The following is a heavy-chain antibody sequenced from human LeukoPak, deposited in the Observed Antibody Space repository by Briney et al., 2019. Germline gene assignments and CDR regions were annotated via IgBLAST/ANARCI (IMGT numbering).Heavy chain of an antibody. CDR1: GFTFKTYW. CDR2: FGSDGKNT. Sequence: GGSLRLSCAALGFTFKTYWIHWVRQAPGKGLVWVSRFGSDGKNTVYADSVKGRFTISRDSAKNTLSLQMNSLRVEDTAVYYCVRDTYGPSDFWGQGTLDTVS. V-gene: IGHV3-74*01. D-gene: IGHD2-8*01. J-gene: IGHJ4*02. CDR3: VRDTYGPSDF.